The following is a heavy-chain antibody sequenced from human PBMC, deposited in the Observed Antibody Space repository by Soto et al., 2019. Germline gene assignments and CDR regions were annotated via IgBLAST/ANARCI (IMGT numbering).Heavy chain of an antibody. D-gene: IGHD6-6*01. CDR2: ISYDGSNK. CDR1: GFTFSSYG. J-gene: IGHJ4*02. Sequence: GGSLRLSCAASGFTFSSYGMHWVRQAPGKGLEWVAIISYDGSNKYYADSVKGRFTISRDNSKNTLYLQMNSLRAEDTAVYYCAKDIRIAAPPFDYWGQGTLVTVSS. CDR3: AKDIRIAAPPFDY. V-gene: IGHV3-30*18.